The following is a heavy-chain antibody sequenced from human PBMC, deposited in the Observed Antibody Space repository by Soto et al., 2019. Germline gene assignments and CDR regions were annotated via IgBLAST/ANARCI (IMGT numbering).Heavy chain of an antibody. CDR1: GITFSAYW. D-gene: IGHD1-26*01. CDR3: ASRPPGTNYLGVLDY. Sequence: GGSLRLSCAASGITFSAYWMTWVRQAPGKGLEWVASIKKDGSEKYYVDSVKGRFTISRDNARKSLYLQMYSLRADDTAVYYCASRPPGTNYLGVLDYWGQGALVPVSS. V-gene: IGHV3-7*03. J-gene: IGHJ4*02. CDR2: IKKDGSEK.